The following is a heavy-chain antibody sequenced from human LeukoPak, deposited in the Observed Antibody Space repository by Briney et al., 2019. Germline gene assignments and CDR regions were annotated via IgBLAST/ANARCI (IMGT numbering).Heavy chain of an antibody. V-gene: IGHV4-59*08. J-gene: IGHJ4*02. CDR3: ASCDSSSSRTFDY. Sequence: SETLSLTCTVSGGSISSYYWTWIRQPPGKGLECIGYIYYSGSTNYNPSLKSRVTISVDTSKNQFSLNLRSVTAADTAVYYCASCDSSSSRTFDYWGQGTLVTVSS. CDR1: GGSISSYY. D-gene: IGHD6-6*01. CDR2: IYYSGST.